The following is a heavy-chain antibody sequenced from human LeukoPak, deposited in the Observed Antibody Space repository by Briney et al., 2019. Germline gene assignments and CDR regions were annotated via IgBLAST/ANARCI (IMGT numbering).Heavy chain of an antibody. D-gene: IGHD6-19*01. CDR3: ARATGYGSGWSPD. Sequence: GGSLRLSCKGSGYSFTSYWIGWVRQMPGKGLEWMGSIYPGDSDTRYSPSLQGQVTISADKSINTAYLQWSSLKASDTAMYYCARATGYGSGWSPDWGQGTLVTVSS. V-gene: IGHV5-51*01. CDR2: IYPGDSDT. CDR1: GYSFTSYW. J-gene: IGHJ4*02.